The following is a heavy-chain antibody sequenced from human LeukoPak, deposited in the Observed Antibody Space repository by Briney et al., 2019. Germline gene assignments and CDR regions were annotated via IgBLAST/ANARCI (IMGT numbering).Heavy chain of an antibody. V-gene: IGHV4-34*01. J-gene: IGHJ3*02. Sequence: PSETLSLTCAVYGGSFSGYYWSWIRQPPGKGLEWIGEINHSGSTNYNPSLKSRFTISVDTSKNQFSLKLSSVTAADTAVYYCARGPDPYCGGDCYPDAFDIWGQGTMATVSS. CDR2: INHSGST. D-gene: IGHD2-21*02. CDR3: ARGPDPYCGGDCYPDAFDI. CDR1: GGSFSGYY.